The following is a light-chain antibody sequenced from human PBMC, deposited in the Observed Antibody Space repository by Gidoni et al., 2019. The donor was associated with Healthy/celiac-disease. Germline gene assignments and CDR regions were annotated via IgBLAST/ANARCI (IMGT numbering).Light chain of an antibody. V-gene: IGLV1-44*01. Sequence: QSVLTQPPSASGTPGQRVTISCSGSRSNIGSNTVNWYQQLPGTAPKLLIDSNNQRPSGVPDRFSGSKSGTSASLAISGLQAEDEADYYCAAWDDSLNVLVFGGGTKLTVL. CDR3: AAWDDSLNVLV. CDR1: RSNIGSNT. CDR2: SNN. J-gene: IGLJ2*01.